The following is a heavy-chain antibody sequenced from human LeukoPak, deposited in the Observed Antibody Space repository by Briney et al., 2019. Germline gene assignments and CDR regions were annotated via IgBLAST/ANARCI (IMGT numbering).Heavy chain of an antibody. D-gene: IGHD5-18*01. Sequence: GRSLRLSCAVSGFTFSTYAMHWVRQVPVKGLEWVAVISYDGGNKYYADSVKGRFTISRDNSKNTLYLQMNSLRAEDTAVFYCAKGPPGYSYGPFDYWGQGTLVTVSS. V-gene: IGHV3-30-3*01. CDR3: AKGPPGYSYGPFDY. CDR2: ISYDGGNK. J-gene: IGHJ4*02. CDR1: GFTFSTYA.